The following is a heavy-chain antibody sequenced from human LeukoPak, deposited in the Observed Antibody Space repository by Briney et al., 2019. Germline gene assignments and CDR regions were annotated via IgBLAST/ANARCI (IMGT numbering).Heavy chain of an antibody. CDR2: IYHSGRT. V-gene: IGHV4-38-2*01. CDR1: GYSISSGYY. CDR3: ARILGAYCSGGSCPDAFDI. Sequence: PSETLSLTCAVSGYSISSGYYWGWIRQPPGKGLEWIGNIYHSGRTYYNPSLKGRVTISVDTSKNQFSLKLSSVTAADTAVYYCARILGAYCSGGSCPDAFDIWGQGTMVTVSS. J-gene: IGHJ3*02. D-gene: IGHD2-15*01.